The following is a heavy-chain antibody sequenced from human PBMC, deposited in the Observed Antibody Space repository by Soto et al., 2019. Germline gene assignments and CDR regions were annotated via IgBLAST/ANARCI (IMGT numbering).Heavy chain of an antibody. Sequence: ASVKVSCKASGYTFTGYYMHWVRQAPGQGLEWMGWINPNSGGTNYAQKFQGWVTMTRDTSISTAYMELSRLRSDDTAVYYCARDRWHYGSGSYYNPDFDYWGQGTLVTVSS. D-gene: IGHD3-10*01. CDR1: GYTFTGYY. V-gene: IGHV1-2*04. CDR3: ARDRWHYGSGSYYNPDFDY. J-gene: IGHJ4*02. CDR2: INPNSGGT.